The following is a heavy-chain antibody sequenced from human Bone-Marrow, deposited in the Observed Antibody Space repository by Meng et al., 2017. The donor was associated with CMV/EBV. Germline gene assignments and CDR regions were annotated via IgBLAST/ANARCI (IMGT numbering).Heavy chain of an antibody. Sequence: GGSLRLSCAASGFTFSSNDMHWVRQTTGKGLEWVSAIGTAGDTYYPGSVKGRFTISRENAKNSFYLQMNSLRAGDTAVYHCAREVTKMTTVRSEEGASDYWGQGTLVTVSS. J-gene: IGHJ4*02. V-gene: IGHV3-13*01. CDR1: GFTFSSND. CDR2: IGTAGDT. CDR3: AREVTKMTTVRSEEGASDY. D-gene: IGHD4-11*01.